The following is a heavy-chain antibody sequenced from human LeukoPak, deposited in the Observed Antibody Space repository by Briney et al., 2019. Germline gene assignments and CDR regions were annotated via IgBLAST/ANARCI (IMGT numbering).Heavy chain of an antibody. J-gene: IGHJ2*01. Sequence: SETLSLTCTVSGGSISSSSYYWGWIRQPPGKGLEWIGSIYYRGSTYYNPSLKSRVTISVDTSKNQFSLKLSSVTAADTAVYYCARGRKDYGDYPSDWYFDLWGRGTLVTVSS. CDR2: IYYRGST. V-gene: IGHV4-39*07. CDR3: ARGRKDYGDYPSDWYFDL. CDR1: GGSISSSSYY. D-gene: IGHD4-17*01.